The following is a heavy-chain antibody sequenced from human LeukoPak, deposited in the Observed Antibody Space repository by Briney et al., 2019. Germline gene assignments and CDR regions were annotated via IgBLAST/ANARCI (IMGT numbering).Heavy chain of an antibody. J-gene: IGHJ3*02. CDR3: ARVRVPSWNDAFDI. CDR1: GGSFSGYY. D-gene: IGHD2-2*01. V-gene: IGHV4-34*01. Sequence: SETLSLTCAVYGGSFSGYYWSWIRQPPGKGLEWIGEINHSGSTNYNPSLKSRVTISVDTSKNQFSLKLSSVTAADTAVYYCARVRVPSWNDAFDIWGQGTMVTVSS. CDR2: INHSGST.